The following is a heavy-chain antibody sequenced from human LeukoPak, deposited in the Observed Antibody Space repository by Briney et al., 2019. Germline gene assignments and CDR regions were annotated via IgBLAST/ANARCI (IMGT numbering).Heavy chain of an antibody. V-gene: IGHV3-21*01. CDR3: ARGTVSFFFFDY. CDR1: GFNLSSYS. J-gene: IGHJ4*02. Sequence: GGSLRLSCADSGFNLSSYSMNWVRRAPGKGLEWVSSISSSSSYIYYADSVKGRFTISRDNAKNSLYLQMNSLRAEDTAVYYCARGTVSFFFFDYWGQGTLVTVSS. D-gene: IGHD2/OR15-2a*01. CDR2: ISSSSSYI.